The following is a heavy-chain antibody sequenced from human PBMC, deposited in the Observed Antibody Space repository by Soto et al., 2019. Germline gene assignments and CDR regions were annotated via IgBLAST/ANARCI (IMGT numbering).Heavy chain of an antibody. CDR1: GYTFTSDY. D-gene: IGHD3-22*01. V-gene: IGHV1-46*01. Sequence: AAVNCSVNASGYTFTSDYMPWVRQAPGQVLDCIGIINPSGGSTNYAQKFQGRVTMTRDTSTSTVYMELSSLRSEDTAVYYCARVRHSIGYYYGYWGQGTPDTVSS. J-gene: IGHJ4*02. CDR2: INPSGGST. CDR3: ARVRHSIGYYYGY.